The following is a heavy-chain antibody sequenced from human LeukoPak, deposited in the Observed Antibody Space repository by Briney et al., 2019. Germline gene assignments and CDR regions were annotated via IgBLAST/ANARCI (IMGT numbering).Heavy chain of an antibody. CDR3: ARDGSSSWFDY. J-gene: IGHJ4*02. CDR2: ISSDGRTK. V-gene: IGHV3-30*04. CDR1: GLTFSSYA. Sequence: PGRSLRLSCAASGLTFSSYAMHWVRRAPGKGLEWVAVISSDGRTKYYGDSVKGRFTSSRDNSKNTLYLQMNSLRAEDTAVYYCARDGSSSWFDYWGQGTLVTVSS. D-gene: IGHD6-13*01.